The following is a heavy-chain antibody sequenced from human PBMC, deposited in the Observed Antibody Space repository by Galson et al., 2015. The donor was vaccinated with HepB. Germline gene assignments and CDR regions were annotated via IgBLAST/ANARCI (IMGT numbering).Heavy chain of an antibody. CDR3: ATEGDTIIWYNY. CDR1: GFTVSSDTY. Sequence: SLRLSCAASGFTVSSDTYMSSARPAPGRGREWVSSICTADETAYADSVKGRFIISRDKSKNTLYLQMNNLRAEDTAVYYCATEGDTIIWYNYWGQGTLVTVSS. D-gene: IGHD6-13*01. CDR2: ICTADET. V-gene: IGHV3-66*01. J-gene: IGHJ4*02.